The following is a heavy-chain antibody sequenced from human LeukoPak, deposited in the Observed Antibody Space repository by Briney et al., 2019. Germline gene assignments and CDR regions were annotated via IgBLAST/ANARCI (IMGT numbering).Heavy chain of an antibody. CDR3: AKQPSAGYYGSGSYSDY. Sequence: GGSLRLSCAASGFTFSSYWMHWVRQAPGKGLVWVSRINSDGSSTYYADSVKGRFTISRDNSKNTLYLQMNSLRAEDTAVYYCAKQPSAGYYGSGSYSDYWGQGTLVTVSS. J-gene: IGHJ4*02. V-gene: IGHV3-74*01. CDR2: INSDGSST. D-gene: IGHD3-10*01. CDR1: GFTFSSYW.